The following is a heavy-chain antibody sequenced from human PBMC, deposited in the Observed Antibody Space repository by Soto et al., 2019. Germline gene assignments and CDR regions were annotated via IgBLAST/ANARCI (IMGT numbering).Heavy chain of an antibody. Sequence: SETLSLTCAVSGGSISSSNWWSWVRQPPGKGLEWIGEIYHSGSTNYNPSLKSRVTISVDKSKNQFSLKLSSVTAADTAVYYCARGAFYYDSSGKGDVWGQGTTVTVSS. CDR2: IYHSGST. J-gene: IGHJ6*02. V-gene: IGHV4-4*02. CDR1: GGSISSSNW. CDR3: ARGAFYYDSSGKGDV. D-gene: IGHD3-22*01.